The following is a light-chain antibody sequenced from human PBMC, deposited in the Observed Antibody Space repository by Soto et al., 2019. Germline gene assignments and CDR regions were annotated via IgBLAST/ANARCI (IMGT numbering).Light chain of an antibody. Sequence: DIQMTQSPSTLSASVGDRVTITCRASQSISSWLAWYQQKPGKAPKLLIYDASSLESGVPSRFSGSGSGTEFTLTISSLQPDDFATYYGQQDNSYPRTFGQGTKVEIK. V-gene: IGKV1-5*01. CDR3: QQDNSYPRT. CDR2: DAS. CDR1: QSISSW. J-gene: IGKJ1*01.